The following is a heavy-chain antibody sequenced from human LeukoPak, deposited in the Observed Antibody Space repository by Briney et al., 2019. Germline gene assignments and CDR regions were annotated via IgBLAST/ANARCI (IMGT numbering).Heavy chain of an antibody. CDR2: IYYSGST. D-gene: IGHD4-17*01. J-gene: IGHJ4*02. Sequence: SETLSLTCTVSGGSISSSSYYWGWIRQPPGKGLEWIGSIYYSGSTYYNPSLKSRVTISVDTSKNQFSLKLSSVTAADTAVYYCASRTTVTTRLSDYWGQGTLVTVSS. CDR1: GGSISSSSYY. CDR3: ASRTTVTTRLSDY. V-gene: IGHV4-39*07.